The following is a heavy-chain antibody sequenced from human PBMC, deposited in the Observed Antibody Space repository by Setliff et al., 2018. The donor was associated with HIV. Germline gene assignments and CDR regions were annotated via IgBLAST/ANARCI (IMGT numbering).Heavy chain of an antibody. V-gene: IGHV3-74*03. CDR1: GFTFSTYW. J-gene: IGHJ3*02. D-gene: IGHD3-22*01. CDR2: INNDGRKT. CDR3: ALVGGITVPPDGFDI. Sequence: GGSLRLSCAASGFTFSTYWMHWVRQAPGKGLVWVSHINNDGRKTTYADSVKGRFTVSRDNAKNTLYLHMNSLRAEDTSVYHCALVGGITVPPDGFDIWGQGTMVTVSS.